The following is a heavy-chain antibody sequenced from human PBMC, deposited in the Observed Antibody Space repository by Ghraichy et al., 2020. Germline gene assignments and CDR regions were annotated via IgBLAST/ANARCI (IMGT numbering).Heavy chain of an antibody. Sequence: GESLNISCAASGFTFSSYSMNWVRQAPGKGLEWVSSISSSSSYIYYADSVKGRFTISRDNAKNSLYLQMNSLRAEDTAVYYCARGPHYYDSSAPLYWGQGTLVTVSS. V-gene: IGHV3-21*01. D-gene: IGHD3-22*01. CDR2: ISSSSSYI. CDR1: GFTFSSYS. J-gene: IGHJ4*02. CDR3: ARGPHYYDSSAPLY.